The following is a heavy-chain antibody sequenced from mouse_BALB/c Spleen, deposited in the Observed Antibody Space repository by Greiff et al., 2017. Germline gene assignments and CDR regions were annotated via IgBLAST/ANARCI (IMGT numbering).Heavy chain of an antibody. J-gene: IGHJ3*01. Sequence: EVQRVESGGGLVQPGGSLKLSCAASGFTFSSYGMSWVRQTPDKRLELVATINSNGGSSYYPDSVKGRFTISRDNAKNTLYLQMSSLKSEDTAMYYCARRPYGNYVWFAYWGQGALVTVSA. D-gene: IGHD2-1*01. CDR2: INSNGGSS. V-gene: IGHV5-6-3*01. CDR1: GFTFSSYG. CDR3: ARRPYGNYVWFAY.